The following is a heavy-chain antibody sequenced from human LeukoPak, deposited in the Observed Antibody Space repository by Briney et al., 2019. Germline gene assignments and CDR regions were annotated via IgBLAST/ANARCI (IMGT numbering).Heavy chain of an antibody. CDR2: INGKGDST. Sequence: GGPLRLSCSASGFTFSTYAMHWVRQAPGRGLQFVSSINGKGDSTYHADSVRGRFTISRDNSRNTLYFQMSFLRTEDTAVYYCVKAALGSTFDRGGQGTLVTVSS. CDR3: VKAALGSTFDR. V-gene: IGHV3-64D*06. J-gene: IGHJ4*02. CDR1: GFTFSTYA. D-gene: IGHD1-26*01.